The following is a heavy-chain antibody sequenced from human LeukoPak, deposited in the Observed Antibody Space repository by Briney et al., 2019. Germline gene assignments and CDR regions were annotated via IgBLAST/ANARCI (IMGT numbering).Heavy chain of an antibody. Sequence: ASVKVSCKASGGTFSTFAISWVRQAPGQGLEWMGIINPSGGSTSYAQKFQGRVTMTRDMSTSTVYMELSSLRSEDTAVYYCARVGGHSSSWYEIDYWGQGTLVTVSS. J-gene: IGHJ4*02. D-gene: IGHD6-13*01. CDR2: INPSGGST. CDR1: GGTFSTFA. V-gene: IGHV1-46*01. CDR3: ARVGGHSSSWYEIDY.